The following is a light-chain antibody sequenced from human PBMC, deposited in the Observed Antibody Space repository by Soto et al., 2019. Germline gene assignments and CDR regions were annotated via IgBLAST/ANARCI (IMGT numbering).Light chain of an antibody. Sequence: QPVLTQPASVSASPGQSITISCTGASSDFGDYNYVSRYQQHPGKVPKLIIYEVTSRPSGVSNRFSGSKSDNTASLTISGLQAEDEADYYCSSYTSSNTQVFGGGTKLTVL. CDR1: SSDFGDYNY. CDR2: EVT. V-gene: IGLV2-14*01. J-gene: IGLJ2*01. CDR3: SSYTSSNTQV.